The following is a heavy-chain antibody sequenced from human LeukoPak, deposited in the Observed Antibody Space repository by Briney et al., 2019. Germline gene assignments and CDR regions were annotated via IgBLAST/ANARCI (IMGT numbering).Heavy chain of an antibody. J-gene: IGHJ6*03. CDR2: ISSSGSTI. V-gene: IGHV3-11*04. CDR1: GFTFSDYY. Sequence: GGSLRLSCAASGFTFSDYYMSWIRQAPGKGLEWVSYISSSGSTIYYADSVKGRFTISRDNSKNTLYLQMNSLRAEDTAVYYCATVYYYGSGSYRYYMDVWGKGTTVTISS. D-gene: IGHD3-10*01. CDR3: ATVYYYGSGSYRYYMDV.